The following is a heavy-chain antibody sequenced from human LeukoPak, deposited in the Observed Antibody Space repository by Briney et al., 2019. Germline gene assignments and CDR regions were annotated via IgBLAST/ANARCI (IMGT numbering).Heavy chain of an antibody. J-gene: IGHJ4*02. Sequence: GGSLRLSCAASGFTFSNAWMSWVRQAPGKGLEWVGRIKSKTDGGTTDYAAPVKGRFTISRDDSKNTLYLQMNSLKTEDTAVYYCATDYDILTGYSYWGQGTLVTVSS. D-gene: IGHD3-9*01. V-gene: IGHV3-15*01. CDR2: IKSKTDGGTT. CDR1: GFTFSNAW. CDR3: ATDYDILTGYSY.